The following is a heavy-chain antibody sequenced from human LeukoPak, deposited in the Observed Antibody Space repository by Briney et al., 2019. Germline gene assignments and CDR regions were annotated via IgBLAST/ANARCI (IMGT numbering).Heavy chain of an antibody. Sequence: GGSLRLSWAAAGFTFGSYWMSWVRQAPGKWLDLVANIKQDGSEKYYVDSVTGRFTISRDNAKNSLYLQMNSLRAEDTAVYYCARDLIAVATFDYWGQGTLVTVSS. CDR3: ARDLIAVATFDY. CDR2: IKQDGSEK. CDR1: GFTFGSYW. V-gene: IGHV3-7*01. D-gene: IGHD6-19*01. J-gene: IGHJ4*02.